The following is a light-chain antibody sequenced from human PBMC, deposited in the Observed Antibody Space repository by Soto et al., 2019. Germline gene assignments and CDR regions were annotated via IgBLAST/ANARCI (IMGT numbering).Light chain of an antibody. CDR2: DVV. Sequence: HSALTQPASVSGSPGQSITISCTGTSSDIGAFNFVSWYQLRPGTAPKLILYDVVDRPSGVSYRFSGSKSGNTASLTISGLQAPDEADYFCSSYTSTMTNVFGSGTKVTVL. V-gene: IGLV2-14*03. CDR3: SSYTSTMTNV. J-gene: IGLJ1*01. CDR1: SSDIGAFNF.